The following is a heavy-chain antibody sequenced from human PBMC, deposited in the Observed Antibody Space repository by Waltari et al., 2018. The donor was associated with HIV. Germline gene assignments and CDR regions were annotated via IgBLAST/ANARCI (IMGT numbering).Heavy chain of an antibody. V-gene: IGHV4-4*07. CDR3: ARFVGSSWVHGMDV. D-gene: IGHD6-13*01. CDR2: IYTSGST. J-gene: IGHJ6*02. Sequence: QVQLQESGPGLVKPSETLSLTCTVSGGSISSYYWSWIRQPAGKGLEWIGRIYTSGSTNYNPSPNSRVTMAVDTSKNQFSLKLSSVTAADTAVYYCARFVGSSWVHGMDVWGQGTTVTVSS. CDR1: GGSISSYY.